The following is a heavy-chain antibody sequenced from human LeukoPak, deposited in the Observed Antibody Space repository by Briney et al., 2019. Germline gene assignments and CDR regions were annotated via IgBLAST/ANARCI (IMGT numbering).Heavy chain of an antibody. CDR3: ARGLN. CDR2: IYYSGST. Sequence: PSETLSLTCTVSGDSISNSAYYWGWIRQSPGKGLEWIGNIYYSGSTYYNPSLKSRVTISVDTSKNQSSLKLSSVTAADTAVYYCARGLNSGQGTLVTVSS. V-gene: IGHV4-39*01. D-gene: IGHD3-16*01. J-gene: IGHJ4*02. CDR1: GDSISNSAYY.